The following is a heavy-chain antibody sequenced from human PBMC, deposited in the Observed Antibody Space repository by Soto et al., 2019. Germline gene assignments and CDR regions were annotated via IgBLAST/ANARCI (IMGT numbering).Heavy chain of an antibody. D-gene: IGHD6-13*01. Sequence: ASVKVSCKASGYTFTSYGTSWVRQAPGQGLEWMGWISAYNGNTNYAQKLQGRVTMTTDTSTSTAYMELRSLRSDDTAVYYCARLAAAGTYYYYGMDVWGQGTTVTVSS. CDR3: ARLAAAGTYYYYGMDV. J-gene: IGHJ6*02. CDR1: GYTFTSYG. V-gene: IGHV1-18*01. CDR2: ISAYNGNT.